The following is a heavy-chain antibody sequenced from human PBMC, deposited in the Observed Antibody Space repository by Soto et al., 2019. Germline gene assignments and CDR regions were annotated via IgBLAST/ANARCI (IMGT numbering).Heavy chain of an antibody. D-gene: IGHD1-1*01. J-gene: IGHJ2*01. CDR1: GGSFSDYY. CDR3: SRGRRKALAYTSWYFDL. V-gene: IGHV4-34*01. Sequence: QVQLQQWGAGLLKPSETLSLSCAVFGGSFSDYYWIWIRQPPGKGLEWIGEINHSGTTNYNPSLKSRGTMSVETSNNHFSLKLTSVTAADTAVYYCSRGRRKALAYTSWYFDLWGRGTLVTVSS. CDR2: INHSGTT.